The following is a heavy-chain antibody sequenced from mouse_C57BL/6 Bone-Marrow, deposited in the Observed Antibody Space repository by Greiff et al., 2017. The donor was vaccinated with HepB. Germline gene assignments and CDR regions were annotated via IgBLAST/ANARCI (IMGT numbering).Heavy chain of an antibody. CDR3: ARSGGNYGMDY. Sequence: VQLQQSGPVLVKPGASVKMSCKASGYTFTDYYMNWVKQSHGKSLEWIGVINPYDGGTSYNQKFKGKATLTVDKSSSTAYMQLSSLTSEDAAVYFCARSGGNYGMDYWGQGTSVTVAS. CDR2: INPYDGGT. V-gene: IGHV1-19*01. D-gene: IGHD2-1*01. J-gene: IGHJ4*01. CDR1: GYTFTDYY.